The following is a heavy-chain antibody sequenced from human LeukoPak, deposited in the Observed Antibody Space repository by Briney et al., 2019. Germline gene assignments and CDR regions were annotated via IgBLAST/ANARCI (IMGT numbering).Heavy chain of an antibody. CDR2: IIPIFGTA. J-gene: IGHJ3*02. Sequence: GASVEVSCKASGGTFSSYAISWVRQAPGQGLEWMGGIIPIFGTANYAQKFQGRVTITTDESTSTAYMELSSLRSEDTAVYYCACVYSNSKDAFDIWGQGTMVTVSS. CDR3: ACVYSNSKDAFDI. D-gene: IGHD4-11*01. V-gene: IGHV1-69*05. CDR1: GGTFSSYA.